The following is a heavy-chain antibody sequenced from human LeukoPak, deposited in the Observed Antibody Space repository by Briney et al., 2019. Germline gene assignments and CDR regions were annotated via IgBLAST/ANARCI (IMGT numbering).Heavy chain of an antibody. Sequence: PGGSLRLSCAASGFTFSSYSMNWVRQAPGKGLEWVPSISSGSSYIYYADSVKGRFTISRDNAKNSLYLQMNSLRAEDTAVYYCARVFVSGSSYGMDVWGQGTTVTVSS. CDR1: GFTFSSYS. J-gene: IGHJ6*02. D-gene: IGHD3-10*01. CDR2: ISSGSSYI. CDR3: ARVFVSGSSYGMDV. V-gene: IGHV3-21*01.